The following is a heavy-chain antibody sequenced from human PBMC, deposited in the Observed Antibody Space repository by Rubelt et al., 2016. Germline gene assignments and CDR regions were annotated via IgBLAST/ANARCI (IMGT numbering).Heavy chain of an antibody. CDR1: GGSFSGYY. D-gene: IGHD1-26*01. CDR2: INHSGST. V-gene: IGHV4-34*01. Sequence: QVQLQQWGAGLLKPSETLSLTCAVYGGSFSGYYWSWIRQPPGKGLEWIGEINHSGSTNYNPSLKSRVTISVDTSTNHFSLKLSSVTAADTAVYYCARRRRYSGSSYWYFDLWGRGTLVTVSS. J-gene: IGHJ2*01. CDR3: ARRRRYSGSSYWYFDL.